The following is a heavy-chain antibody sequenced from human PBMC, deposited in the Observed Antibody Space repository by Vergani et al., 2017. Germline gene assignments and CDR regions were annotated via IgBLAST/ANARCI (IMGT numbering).Heavy chain of an antibody. Sequence: QVQLVQSGAEVKKPGASVKVSCKASGYTFTSYYMHWVRQAPGQGLEWMGIINPSGGSTSYAQKLQGRVTMTRDTSTSTVYMELSSLRSEDTAVYYCARAYHFGVGLDYWGQGTLVTVSS. CDR3: ARAYHFGVGLDY. V-gene: IGHV1-46*01. CDR2: INPSGGST. D-gene: IGHD3-3*01. CDR1: GYTFTSYY. J-gene: IGHJ4*02.